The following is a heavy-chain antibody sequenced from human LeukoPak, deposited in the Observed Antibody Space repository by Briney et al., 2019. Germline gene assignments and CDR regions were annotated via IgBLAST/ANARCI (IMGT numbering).Heavy chain of an antibody. V-gene: IGHV1-46*01. CDR1: GYTFTSYY. J-gene: IGHJ4*02. Sequence: ASVKVSCKASGYTFTSYYMRWVRQAPGQGLEWMGIINPSGGSTSYAQKFQGRVTMTRDMSTSTVYMELSSLRSEDTAVYYCARDGDSMATIYYWGQGTLVTVSS. D-gene: IGHD5-24*01. CDR3: ARDGDSMATIYY. CDR2: INPSGGST.